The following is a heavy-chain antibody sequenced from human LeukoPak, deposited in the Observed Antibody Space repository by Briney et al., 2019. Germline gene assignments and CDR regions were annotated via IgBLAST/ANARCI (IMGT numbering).Heavy chain of an antibody. CDR1: GFTFSSYA. CDR2: ISSNGGST. D-gene: IGHD3-22*01. CDR3: AKDTTMIVVEGGGFDY. V-gene: IGHV3-64*01. J-gene: IGHJ4*02. Sequence: AGGSLRLSCAASGFTFSSYAMHWVRQAPGKGLEYVSAISSNGGSTYYANSVKGRFTVSRDNSKNTLYLQMGSLRTEDTALYYCAKDTTMIVVEGGGFDYWGQGTLVTVSS.